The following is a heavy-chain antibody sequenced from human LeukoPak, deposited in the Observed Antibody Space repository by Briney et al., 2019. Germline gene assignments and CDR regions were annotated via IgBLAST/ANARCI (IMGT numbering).Heavy chain of an antibody. Sequence: GGSLRLSCAASGFTFSSYSTNWVRQAPGKGLEWVSSISSSSSYIYYADSVKGRFTISRDNAKNSLYLQMNSLRAEDTVVYDCARAQGVYYYDSSGPRPQDAFDIWGQGTMVTVSS. V-gene: IGHV3-21*01. J-gene: IGHJ3*02. CDR3: ARAQGVYYYDSSGPRPQDAFDI. D-gene: IGHD3-22*01. CDR1: GFTFSSYS. CDR2: ISSSSSYI.